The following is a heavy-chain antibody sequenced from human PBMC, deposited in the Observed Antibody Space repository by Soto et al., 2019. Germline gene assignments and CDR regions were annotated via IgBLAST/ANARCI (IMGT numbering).Heavy chain of an antibody. J-gene: IGHJ4*02. Sequence: GESLKISCKGSGYSFTSYWIGWVRQMPGKGLEWMGIIYPGDSDTRYSPSFQGQVTISADKSISTAYLQWSSLKASDTAMYYCVRRARFLEWLLSGTPYYFDFRGQGTLFTVSS. CDR1: GYSFTSYW. V-gene: IGHV5-51*01. CDR2: IYPGDSDT. CDR3: VRRARFLEWLLSGTPYYFDF. D-gene: IGHD3-3*01.